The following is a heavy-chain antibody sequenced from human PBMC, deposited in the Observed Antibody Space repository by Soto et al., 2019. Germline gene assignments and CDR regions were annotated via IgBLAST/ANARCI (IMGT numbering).Heavy chain of an antibody. CDR1: GYTFTSYG. Sequence: GASVKVSCKASGYTFTSYGISWVRQAPGQGLEWMGWISAYNGNTNYAQKLQGRVTMTTDTSTSTAYMELRSLRSDDTAVYYCARSETKIQYYDILTGKVGWFDPWGQGTLVTVSS. J-gene: IGHJ5*02. D-gene: IGHD3-9*01. CDR2: ISAYNGNT. V-gene: IGHV1-18*01. CDR3: ARSETKIQYYDILTGKVGWFDP.